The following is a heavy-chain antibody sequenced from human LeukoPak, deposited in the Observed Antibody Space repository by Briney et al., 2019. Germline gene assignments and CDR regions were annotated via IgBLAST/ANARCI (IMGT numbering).Heavy chain of an antibody. J-gene: IGHJ2*01. CDR1: GGSISSGDYY. CDR2: IYYSGST. D-gene: IGHD2-2*01. Sequence: SQTLSLTCTVSGGSISSGDYYWSWIRQPPGKGLEWIGYIYYSGSTYYNPSLKSRVTISVDTSKNQFSLKLSSVTAADTAVYYCARERWHVVVPARPQGERYFDLWGRGTLVTVSS. V-gene: IGHV4-30-4*08. CDR3: ARERWHVVVPARPQGERYFDL.